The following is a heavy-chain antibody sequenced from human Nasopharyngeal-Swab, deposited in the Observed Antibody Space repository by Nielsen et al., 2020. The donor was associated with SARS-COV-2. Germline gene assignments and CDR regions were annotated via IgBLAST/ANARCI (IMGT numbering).Heavy chain of an antibody. D-gene: IGHD3-3*01. J-gene: IGHJ5*02. V-gene: IGHV3-30*18. CDR3: AKDPGGVVIMGWFDP. CDR1: GFTFSSYG. CDR2: ISYDGSNK. Sequence: GESLKISCAASGFTFSSYGMHWVRQAPGKGLEWVAVISYDGSNKYYADSVKGRFTISIDNSKNTLYLQMNSLRAEDTAVYYCAKDPGGVVIMGWFDPWGQGTLVTVSS.